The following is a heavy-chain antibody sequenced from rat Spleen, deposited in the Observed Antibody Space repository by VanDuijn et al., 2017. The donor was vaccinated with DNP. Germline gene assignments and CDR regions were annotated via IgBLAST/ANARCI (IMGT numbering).Heavy chain of an antibody. D-gene: IGHD1-4*01. J-gene: IGHJ4*01. CDR3: ARSKLPGYVMDA. Sequence: EVQLVESDGGLVQPGRSLKVSCAASGFTFSDYYMAWVRQAPKKGLEWVASISPSGGSTYYRDSVKGRFTISRDNAKSTLYLQVNSLRSEDTATYYCARSKLPGYVMDAWGQGASVTVSS. V-gene: IGHV5-25*01. CDR2: ISPSGGST. CDR1: GFTFSDYY.